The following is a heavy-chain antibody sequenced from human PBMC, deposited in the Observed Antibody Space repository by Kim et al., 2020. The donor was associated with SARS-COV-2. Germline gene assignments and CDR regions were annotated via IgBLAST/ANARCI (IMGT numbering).Heavy chain of an antibody. V-gene: IGHV1-3*01. CDR1: GYTFTSYA. CDR3: ARGDCSSTSCRVTHTGWFDP. CDR2: INAGNGNT. D-gene: IGHD2-2*01. Sequence: ASVKVSCKASGYTFTSYAMHWVRQAPGQRLEWMGWINAGNGNTKYSQKFQGRVTITRDTSASTAYMELSSLRSEDTAVYYCARGDCSSTSCRVTHTGWFDPWGQGTLVTVSS. J-gene: IGHJ5*02.